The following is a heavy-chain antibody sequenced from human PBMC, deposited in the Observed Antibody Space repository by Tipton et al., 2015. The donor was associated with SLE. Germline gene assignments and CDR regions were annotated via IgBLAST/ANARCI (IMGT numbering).Heavy chain of an antibody. D-gene: IGHD3-3*01. CDR1: GFTFSSYS. CDR3: AREGVASPPFDY. Sequence: SLRLSCAASGFTFSSYSMNWVRQAPGKGLEWVSSISSSSSYIYYADSVKGRFTISRDNAKNTLYLQMNSLRAEDTAVYYCAREGVASPPFDYWGQGTLVTVSS. J-gene: IGHJ4*02. V-gene: IGHV3-21*01. CDR2: ISSSSSYI.